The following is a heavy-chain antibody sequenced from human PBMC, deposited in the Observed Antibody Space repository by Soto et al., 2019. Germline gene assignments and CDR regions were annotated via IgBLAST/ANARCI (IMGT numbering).Heavy chain of an antibody. CDR2: ISAYNGNT. Sequence: ASVKVSCKASGYTFTSYGISWVRQAPGQGLEWMGWISAYNGNTNYAQKLQGRVTMTTDTYTSTAYMELRSLRSDDTAVYYCASDREPQLILGWFDPWRQGTLVTVSS. CDR3: ASDREPQLILGWFDP. CDR1: GYTFTSYG. D-gene: IGHD6-13*01. J-gene: IGHJ5*02. V-gene: IGHV1-18*04.